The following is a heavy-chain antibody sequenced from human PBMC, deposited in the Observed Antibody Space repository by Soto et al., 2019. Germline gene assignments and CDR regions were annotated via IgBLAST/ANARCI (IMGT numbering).Heavy chain of an antibody. D-gene: IGHD3-3*01. CDR2: INPNSGGT. J-gene: IGHJ6*04. CDR1: GYTFTGYY. CDR3: ARSYYDFWSGYYDGMEV. V-gene: IGHV1-2*04. Sequence: ASVKFSCKASGYTFTGYYMHWVRQAPGQGLEWMGWINPNSGGTNYAQKFQGWVTMTRDTSISTAYMELSRLRSDDTAVYYCARSYYDFWSGYYDGMEVWGEGTKVTVSS.